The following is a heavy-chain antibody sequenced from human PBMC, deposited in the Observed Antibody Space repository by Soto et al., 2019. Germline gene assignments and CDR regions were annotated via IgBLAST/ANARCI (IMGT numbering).Heavy chain of an antibody. Sequence: ASVKVSCKVSGYTFTDHYVHWVQQAPGNGIEWLGLVDPDESETIYAEKFQGRVTITADTSTDTAYMELRSLKSEDTGVYYCAYGSGSYLHYFEYWGQGTLVTVSS. D-gene: IGHD3-10*01. J-gene: IGHJ4*02. V-gene: IGHV1-69-2*01. CDR3: AYGSGSYLHYFEY. CDR1: GYTFTDHY. CDR2: VDPDESET.